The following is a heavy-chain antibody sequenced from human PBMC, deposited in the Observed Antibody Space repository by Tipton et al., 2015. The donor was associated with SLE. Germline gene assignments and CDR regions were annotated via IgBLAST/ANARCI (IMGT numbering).Heavy chain of an antibody. Sequence: QLVQSGGGVVQPGRSLRLSCAASGLTFSRSGMHWVRQAPGKGLEWVAMIWSDGSSEYYADSVKGRFTISKDNSRNTLYLQMNSLRAEDTAVYYCASQTYNNSTFYGDLHYWGPGTLVTVSS. D-gene: IGHD2/OR15-2a*01. CDR3: ASQTYNNSTFYGDLHY. CDR1: GLTFSRSG. V-gene: IGHV3-33*01. CDR2: IWSDGSSE. J-gene: IGHJ4*02.